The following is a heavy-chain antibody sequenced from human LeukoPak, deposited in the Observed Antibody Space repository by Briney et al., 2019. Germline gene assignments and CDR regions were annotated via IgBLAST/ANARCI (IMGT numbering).Heavy chain of an antibody. CDR2: ISSSSSYI. CDR3: AKSAVRGVPVLGN. CDR1: GFTFSSYS. J-gene: IGHJ4*02. V-gene: IGHV3-21*01. Sequence: PGGSLRLSCAASGFTFSSYSMNWVRQAPGKGLEWVSSISSSSSYIYYADSVKGRFTISRDNAKNSLYLQINSLRAEDTAVYYCAKSAVRGVPVLGNWGQGTLVTVSS. D-gene: IGHD3-3*01.